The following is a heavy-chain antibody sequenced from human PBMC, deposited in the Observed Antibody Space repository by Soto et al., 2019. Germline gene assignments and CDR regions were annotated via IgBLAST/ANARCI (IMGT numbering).Heavy chain of an antibody. V-gene: IGHV3-33*01. CDR1: RFTFSSYG. Sequence: QVQLVESGGGVVQPGRSLRLSCAASRFTFSSYGMHWVRQAPGKGLEWVAVIWYDGSNKYYADSVKGRFTISRDNSKNTLYLQMNSLRAEDTAVYYCARDGLGDSSSSDYYYYGMDVWGQGTTVTVSS. CDR3: ARDGLGDSSSSDYYYYGMDV. CDR2: IWYDGSNK. J-gene: IGHJ6*02. D-gene: IGHD6-6*01.